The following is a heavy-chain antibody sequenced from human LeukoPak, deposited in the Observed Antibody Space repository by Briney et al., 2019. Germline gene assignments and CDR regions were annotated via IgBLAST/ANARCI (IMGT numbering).Heavy chain of an antibody. D-gene: IGHD1-26*01. CDR1: GFTFSSYS. Sequence: PGGSLRLSCAAFGFTFSSYSMNWVRQAPGKGLEWVSHITASGTAMFYADSVKGRFIISRDNAKNSLYLQMNSLRDEDTAVYYCASSGSYRFDYWGQGTLVTVSS. V-gene: IGHV3-48*02. CDR2: ITASGTAM. CDR3: ASSGSYRFDY. J-gene: IGHJ4*02.